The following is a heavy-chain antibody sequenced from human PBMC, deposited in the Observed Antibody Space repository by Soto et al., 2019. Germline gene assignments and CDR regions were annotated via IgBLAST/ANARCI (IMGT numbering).Heavy chain of an antibody. Sequence: PGGSLRLSCAASGSTFSSYGMHWVRQAPGKGLEWVAVISYDGSNKYYADSVKGRFTISRDNSKNTLYLQMNSLRAEDTAVYYCGVAGLNFSLDYWGQGTLVTVSS. J-gene: IGHJ4*02. CDR1: GSTFSSYG. V-gene: IGHV3-30*03. CDR3: GVAGLNFSLDY. D-gene: IGHD6-19*01. CDR2: ISYDGSNK.